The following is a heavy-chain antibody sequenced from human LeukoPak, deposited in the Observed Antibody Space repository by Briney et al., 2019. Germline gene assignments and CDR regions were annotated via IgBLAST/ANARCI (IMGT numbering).Heavy chain of an antibody. Sequence: PGGSLRLSCAASKFTFSDYYMTWVRQAPGKGPEWVAYMNQFGTEIKYLDSVKGRFTISRDNAKNSLYLWMTSLTADDTAVYYWARGTYYYEFWGQGTLVIVSS. CDR1: KFTFSDYY. D-gene: IGHD3/OR15-3a*01. CDR3: ARGTYYYEF. CDR2: MNQFGTEI. J-gene: IGHJ4*02. V-gene: IGHV3-7*04.